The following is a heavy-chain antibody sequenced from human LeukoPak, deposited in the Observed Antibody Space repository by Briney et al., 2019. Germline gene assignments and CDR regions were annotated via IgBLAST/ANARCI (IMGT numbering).Heavy chain of an antibody. CDR2: IIPIFGTA. CDR1: GGTFSSYA. V-gene: IGHV1-69*05. D-gene: IGHD2-15*01. CDR3: AMPRYCSGGSCYLMGAFDI. J-gene: IGHJ3*02. Sequence: SVKVSCKASGGTFSSYAISWLRQAPGQGLEWMVRIIPIFGTANYAQKFQGRVTITTDESTSTAYMELSSLRSEDTAVYYCAMPRYCSGGSCYLMGAFDIWGQGTMVTVSS.